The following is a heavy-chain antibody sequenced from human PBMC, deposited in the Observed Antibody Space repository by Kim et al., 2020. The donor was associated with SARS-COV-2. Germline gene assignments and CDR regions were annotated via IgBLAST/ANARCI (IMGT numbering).Heavy chain of an antibody. Sequence: GGSLRLSCAASGFAFEDFAMYWVRQPPGKGLEWVSGISWNSKYINYGDSVKGRFTISRDNAKNSLYLQLNSLRPEDTAIYFCAKDKTNNLIDHWGQGTLVTVSS. CDR2: ISWNSKYI. CDR3: AKDKTNNLIDH. CDR1: GFAFEDFA. V-gene: IGHV3-9*01. J-gene: IGHJ4*02.